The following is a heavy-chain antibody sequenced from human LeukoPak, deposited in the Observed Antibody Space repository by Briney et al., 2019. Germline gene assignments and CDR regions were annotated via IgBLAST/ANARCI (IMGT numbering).Heavy chain of an antibody. CDR2: IIPVLGVS. CDR1: GGSFSSYV. V-gene: IGHV1-69*04. CDR3: TREGVYAPDPSSYHRDAFDI. D-gene: IGHD3-16*02. J-gene: IGHJ3*02. Sequence: SVKVSCKASGGSFSSYVITWVRQAPGQGLEWMGRIIPVLGVSNFAQKFQDRVAITADKSTNTAHMELSRLDSGDTAVYYCTREGVYAPDPSSYHRDAFDIWGQGTVVIVSS.